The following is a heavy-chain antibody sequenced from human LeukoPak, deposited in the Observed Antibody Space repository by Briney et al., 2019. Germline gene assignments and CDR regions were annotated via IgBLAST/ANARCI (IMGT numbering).Heavy chain of an antibody. CDR1: GFTFSDYY. CDR3: ASLRGVNR. Sequence: GGSLRLSCAASGFTFSDYYMSWIRQPPGKGLEWVSYISSSGTTIYYTDSVRGRFTVSRDNAKNSLYLQMDSLSAEDTAVYYCASLRGVNRWGQGTLVTVSS. D-gene: IGHD3-10*01. V-gene: IGHV3-11*01. CDR2: ISSSGTTI. J-gene: IGHJ4*02.